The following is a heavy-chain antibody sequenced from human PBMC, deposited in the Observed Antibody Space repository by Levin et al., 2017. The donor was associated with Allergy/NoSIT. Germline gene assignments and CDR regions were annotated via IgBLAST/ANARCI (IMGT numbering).Heavy chain of an antibody. CDR3: ARESGSGWYGVRWSPDY. CDR1: GGSISSSNW. D-gene: IGHD6-19*01. J-gene: IGHJ4*02. V-gene: IGHV4-4*02. Sequence: SQTLSLTCGVYGGSISSSNWWSWVRQPPGKGLEWIGQIYHSGSTNYNPSLKSRVTISVDKSKNQFSLKLSSVTAADTAVYYCARESGSGWYGVRWSPDYWGQGTLVTVSS. CDR2: IYHSGST.